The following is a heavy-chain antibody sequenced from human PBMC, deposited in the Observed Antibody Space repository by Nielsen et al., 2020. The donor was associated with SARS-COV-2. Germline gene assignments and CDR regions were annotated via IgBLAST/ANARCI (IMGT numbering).Heavy chain of an antibody. CDR2: INWNGGST. J-gene: IGHJ6*02. CDR1: GFTFDDYG. D-gene: IGHD1-1*01. V-gene: IGHV3-20*04. CDR3: AKDSENGWSQGYYYYYGMDV. Sequence: GESLKISCAASGFTFDDYGMSWVRQAPGKRLEWVSGINWNGGSTGYADSVKGRFTISRDNSKNTLYLQMNSLRAEDTAVYYCAKDSENGWSQGYYYYYGMDVWGQGTTVTVSS.